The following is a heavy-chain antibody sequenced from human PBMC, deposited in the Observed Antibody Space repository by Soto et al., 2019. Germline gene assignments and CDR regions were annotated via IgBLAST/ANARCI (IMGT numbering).Heavy chain of an antibody. CDR2: ISGSGGST. D-gene: IGHD2-15*01. V-gene: IGHV3-23*01. J-gene: IGHJ4*02. CDR3: AKVAVVVAARPTPFDY. CDR1: GFTFSSYA. Sequence: GGSLRLSCAASGFTFSSYAMSWVRQAPGKGLEWVSAISGSGGSTYYADSVKGRFTISRDNSKNTLYLQMNSLRAEDTAVYYCAKVAVVVAARPTPFDYWGQGTLVTVSS.